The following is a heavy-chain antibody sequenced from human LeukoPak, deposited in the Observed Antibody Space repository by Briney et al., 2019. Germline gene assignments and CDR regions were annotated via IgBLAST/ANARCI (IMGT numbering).Heavy chain of an antibody. CDR1: GGSISSGDYY. J-gene: IGHJ4*02. CDR2: IYYSGST. V-gene: IGHV4-30-4*08. CDR3: ARHDYYGSGREGAEYYFDY. Sequence: SQTLSLTCTVSGGSISSGDYYWSWIRQPPGKGLEWIGYIYYSGSTYYNPSLKSRVTISVDTSKNQFSLKLSSVTAADTAVYYCARHDYYGSGREGAEYYFDYWGQGTLVTVSS. D-gene: IGHD3-10*01.